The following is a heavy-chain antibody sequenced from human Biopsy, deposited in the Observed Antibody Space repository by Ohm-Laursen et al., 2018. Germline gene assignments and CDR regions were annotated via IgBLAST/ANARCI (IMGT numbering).Heavy chain of an antibody. CDR1: GGSISNYF. D-gene: IGHD1-26*01. CDR3: ALGGGSYVNFDY. V-gene: IGHV4-59*07. Sequence: SDTLSLTCAVSGGSISNYFWTWIRQPPGKGLEWIGYFRFEDRTSYNSSLKSRVTISADTSKNQFSLRLSSVTAADTAVYYCALGGGSYVNFDYWGRGTLVTVSS. CDR2: FRFEDRT. J-gene: IGHJ4*02.